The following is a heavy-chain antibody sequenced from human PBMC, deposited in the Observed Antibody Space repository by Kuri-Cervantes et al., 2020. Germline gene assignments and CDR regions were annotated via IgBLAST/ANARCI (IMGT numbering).Heavy chain of an antibody. CDR2: IRSKAYGGTT. J-gene: IGHJ3*02. CDR1: GFIFGDYV. CDR3: TGQWLVQDAFDI. V-gene: IGHV3-49*04. Sequence: GGSLRLSCTTSGFIFGDYVMSWVRQAPGKGLEWVGFIRSKAYGGTTEYAASVKGRFTISRDDSKSIAYLQMNSLKTEDTAVYYCTGQWLVQDAFDIWGQGTMVTVSS. D-gene: IGHD6-19*01.